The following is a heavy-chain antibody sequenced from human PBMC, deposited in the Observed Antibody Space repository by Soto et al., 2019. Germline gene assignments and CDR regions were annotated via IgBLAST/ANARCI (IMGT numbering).Heavy chain of an antibody. Sequence: EVQLVESGGGLVKPGGSLRLSCAASGFTFSSYSMNWVRQAPGKGLEWVSSISSSSSYIYYADSVKGRFTISRDNAKNSVCLQMNSLRAEDTAVYYCARDQPGYSYGYGLGYWGQGTLVTVSS. CDR3: ARDQPGYSYGYGLGY. CDR2: ISSSSSYI. CDR1: GFTFSSYS. V-gene: IGHV3-21*01. D-gene: IGHD5-18*01. J-gene: IGHJ4*02.